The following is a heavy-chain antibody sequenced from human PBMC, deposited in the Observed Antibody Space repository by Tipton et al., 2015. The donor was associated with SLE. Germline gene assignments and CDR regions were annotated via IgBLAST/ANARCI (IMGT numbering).Heavy chain of an antibody. J-gene: IGHJ4*02. Sequence: TLSLTCTVSGGSISSSSYYWGWIRQPPGKGLEWIGSIYYSGSTYYNPSLKSRVTISVDTSKNQFSLKLSSVTAADTAVYYCATVRLQRDGWYPWDFWGQGTLVTV. D-gene: IGHD6-19*01. CDR2: IYYSGST. CDR1: GGSISSSSYY. V-gene: IGHV4-39*07. CDR3: ATVRLQRDGWYPWDF.